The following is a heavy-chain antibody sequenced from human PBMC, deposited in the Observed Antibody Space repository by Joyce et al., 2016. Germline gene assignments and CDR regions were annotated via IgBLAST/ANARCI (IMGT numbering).Heavy chain of an antibody. J-gene: IGHJ6*02. Sequence: QVQLQESGPGLVKPSETLSLTCTVSGGSISIHYWSWIRQPPGKRLEWMGYIYYRGSTNDNRSHKSRVTISVDTSKDQCSLKLRSVSAADTAVYYCARGLGTPYGMDVWGQGTTVTVSS. CDR2: IYYRGST. CDR1: GGSISIHY. CDR3: ARGLGTPYGMDV. D-gene: IGHD7-27*01. V-gene: IGHV4-59*11.